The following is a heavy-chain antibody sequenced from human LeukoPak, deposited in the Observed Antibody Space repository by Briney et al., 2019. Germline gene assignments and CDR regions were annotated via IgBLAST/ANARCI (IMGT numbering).Heavy chain of an antibody. Sequence: GGSLRLSCAASGFTFSSYGMHWVRQAPGKGLEWVAVIWYDGSNKYYADSVKGRFTISRDNSKNTLYLQMNSLRAEDTAVYYCARDSSSGWYFGYWGQGTLVTVSS. CDR3: ARDSSSGWYFGY. CDR1: GFTFSSYG. CDR2: IWYDGSNK. D-gene: IGHD6-19*01. J-gene: IGHJ4*02. V-gene: IGHV3-33*01.